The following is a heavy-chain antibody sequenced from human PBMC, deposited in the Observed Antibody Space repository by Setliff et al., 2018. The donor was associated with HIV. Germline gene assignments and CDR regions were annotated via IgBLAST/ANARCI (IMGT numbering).Heavy chain of an antibody. CDR1: GFTFNDAW. D-gene: IGHD6-19*01. CDR2: IKANTDGGTT. V-gene: IGHV3-15*01. CDR3: STDLPSSGFFPDY. J-gene: IGHJ4*02. Sequence: GGSLRLSCAGSGFTFNDAWISWVRQAPGKGLDWVGRIKANTDGGTTDYAAPVRGRFTISRDDSKNTVYLQMDSLKTEDTAIYYCSTDLPSSGFFPDYWGQGTLVTVSS.